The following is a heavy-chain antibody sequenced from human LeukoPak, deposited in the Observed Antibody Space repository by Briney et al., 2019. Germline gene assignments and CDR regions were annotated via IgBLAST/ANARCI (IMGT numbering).Heavy chain of an antibody. CDR3: AKDAYGDDYGDPFDY. J-gene: IGHJ4*01. V-gene: IGHV3-30*02. Sequence: PGGSLRLSCGASGFTFSTYGMHWVRQAPGKGLEWVASTQNNGRNNYYADSVKGRFTISRDNPKNTLYLQMNSLRAEDTGVYYCAKDAYGDDYGDPFDYWGHGTLVTVSS. CDR1: GFTFSTYG. D-gene: IGHD4-17*01. CDR2: TQNNGRNN.